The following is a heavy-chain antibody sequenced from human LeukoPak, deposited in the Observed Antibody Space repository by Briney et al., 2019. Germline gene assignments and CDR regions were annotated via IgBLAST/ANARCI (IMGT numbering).Heavy chain of an antibody. CDR3: GKNFDS. CDR2: ITRSGSNL. CDR1: GFTFTSSD. Sequence: GGSLRLSCVASGFTFTSSDFNWIRQAPGKGLEWLSTITRSGSNLYYADSVKGRFTTSRDDAKDSVYLQMESLRVEDTAIYYCGKNFDSWGREPLVTVSS. V-gene: IGHV3-21*01. J-gene: IGHJ4*02.